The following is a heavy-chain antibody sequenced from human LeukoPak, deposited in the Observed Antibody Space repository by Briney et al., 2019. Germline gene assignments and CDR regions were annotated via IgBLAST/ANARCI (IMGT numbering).Heavy chain of an antibody. Sequence: PGRSLRLSCAASGFTFSSYAMHWVRQAPGKELEWVAVISYDGSNKYYADSVKGRFTISRDNSKNTLYLQMNSLRAEDTAVYYCARGGSGWYGFDYWGQGTLVTVSS. D-gene: IGHD6-19*01. J-gene: IGHJ4*02. CDR3: ARGGSGWYGFDY. CDR1: GFTFSSYA. CDR2: ISYDGSNK. V-gene: IGHV3-30-3*01.